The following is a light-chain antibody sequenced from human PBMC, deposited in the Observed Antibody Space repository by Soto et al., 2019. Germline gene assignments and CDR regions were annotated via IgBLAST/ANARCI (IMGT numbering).Light chain of an antibody. CDR1: QSVSTY. V-gene: IGKV1-39*01. Sequence: DIQMTQSPSSLSASLRDRVTITCRASQSVSTYLNWYQEKPGKAPKLLIYAASVLQSGVPSRFSGTGSGTDFTLTISNLQPEDFATYYCQQSYSTPWTFGQGTKVDIK. CDR3: QQSYSTPWT. J-gene: IGKJ1*01. CDR2: AAS.